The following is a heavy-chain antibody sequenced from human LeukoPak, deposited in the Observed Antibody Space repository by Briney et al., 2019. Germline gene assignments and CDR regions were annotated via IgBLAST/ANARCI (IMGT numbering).Heavy chain of an antibody. CDR1: GFTFSTYW. V-gene: IGHV3-7*03. Sequence: GGPLRLSCAASGFTFSTYWMSWVRQAPGKGLEWVANIKQDGSEKYYADSVKGRFTTSTDNAKNSLYLQMNSLRAEDKAVYYCARNGPNVLLWFGELTNNWFDPWGQGTLVTVSS. J-gene: IGHJ5*02. CDR2: IKQDGSEK. CDR3: ARNGPNVLLWFGELTNNWFDP. D-gene: IGHD3-10*01.